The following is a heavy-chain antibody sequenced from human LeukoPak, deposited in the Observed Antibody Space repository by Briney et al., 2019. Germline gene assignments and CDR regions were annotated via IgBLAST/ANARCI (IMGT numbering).Heavy chain of an antibody. CDR1: GCTFSSYA. Sequence: GRSLRLSCAASGCTFSSYAMHWVRQAPGKGLEWVAVISYDGSNKYYADSVKGRFTISRDNSKNTLYLQMNSLRAEDTAVYYCARGISVKEPGNYWGQGTLVTVSS. V-gene: IGHV3-30*04. D-gene: IGHD1-14*01. CDR2: ISYDGSNK. J-gene: IGHJ4*02. CDR3: ARGISVKEPGNY.